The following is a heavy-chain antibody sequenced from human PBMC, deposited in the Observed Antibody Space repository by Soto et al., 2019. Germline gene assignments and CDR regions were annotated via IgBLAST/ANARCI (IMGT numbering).Heavy chain of an antibody. V-gene: IGHV1-69*02. CDR2: IIPILGIA. J-gene: IGHJ6*02. CDR3: ARILTTYYYYGMDV. D-gene: IGHD3-9*01. Sequence: QVQLVQSGAEVKKPGSSVKVSCKASGGTFSSYTISWVRQAPGQGLEWMGRIIPILGIANYAQKFQGRVTXNAXKXTSTAYMELSSLRSEDTAVYYCARILTTYYYYGMDVWGQGTTVTVSS. CDR1: GGTFSSYT.